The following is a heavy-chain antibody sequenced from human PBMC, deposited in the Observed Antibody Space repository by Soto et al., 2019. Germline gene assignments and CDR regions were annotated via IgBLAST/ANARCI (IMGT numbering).Heavy chain of an antibody. J-gene: IGHJ6*02. CDR1: GFTFSTYS. Sequence: GGSLRLSCAASGFTFSTYSLTWVRQAPGKGLEWVSYISGRSSAIYYADSVKGRFTISRDNAKNSLYLQMNSLRAEDTAVYYCARDLLSYGHYGMDVWGQGTTVTV. V-gene: IGHV3-48*04. CDR2: ISGRSSAI. CDR3: ARDLLSYGHYGMDV. D-gene: IGHD4-17*01.